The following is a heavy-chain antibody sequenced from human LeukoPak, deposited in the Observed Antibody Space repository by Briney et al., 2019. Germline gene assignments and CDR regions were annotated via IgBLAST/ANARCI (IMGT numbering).Heavy chain of an antibody. CDR2: IYYSGST. V-gene: IGHV4-31*03. CDR1: GGSISSGGYY. J-gene: IGHJ6*02. D-gene: IGHD6-13*01. Sequence: KSSETLSLTCTVSGGSISSGGYYWSWIRQHPGKGLEWIGYIYYSGSTYYNPSLKSRVTISVDTSKNQFSLKLSSVTAADTAVYYCARDVTRDSSSWYVLGMDVWGQGTTVTVSS. CDR3: ARDVTRDSSSWYVLGMDV.